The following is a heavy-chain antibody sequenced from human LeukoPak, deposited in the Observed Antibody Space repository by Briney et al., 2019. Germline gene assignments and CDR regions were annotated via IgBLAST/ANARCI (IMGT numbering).Heavy chain of an antibody. J-gene: IGHJ5*02. CDR1: GFTFSSYS. V-gene: IGHV3-48*04. CDR2: ISSSGSAI. CDR3: ARPGLP. Sequence: GGSLRLSCAASGFTFSSYSMNWVRQAPGKGLEWISYISSSGSAIYYADSVKGRFTISRDNAKNSLSLQMSTLRAEDTAMYYCARPGLPWGQGTLVTVSS. D-gene: IGHD3/OR15-3a*01.